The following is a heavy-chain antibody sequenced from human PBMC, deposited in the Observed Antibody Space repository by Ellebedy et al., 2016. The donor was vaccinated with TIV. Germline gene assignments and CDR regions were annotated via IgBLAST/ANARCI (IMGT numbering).Heavy chain of an antibody. D-gene: IGHD5-12*01. CDR1: GGSISSNY. V-gene: IGHV4-59*08. CDR3: ARLIGGYSGYDAVDV. J-gene: IGHJ6*02. Sequence: MPGGSLRLSCTVSGGSISSNYWSWIRQPPGKGLEWIGHIFYSGTTNYKPSLKSRVIISIDTSKNQFSLKLSSVTAADTAVYFCARLIGGYSGYDAVDVWGQGTTVTVSS. CDR2: IFYSGTT.